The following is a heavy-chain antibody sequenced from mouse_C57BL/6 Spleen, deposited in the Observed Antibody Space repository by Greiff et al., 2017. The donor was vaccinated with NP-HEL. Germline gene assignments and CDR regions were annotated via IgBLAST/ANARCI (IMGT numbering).Heavy chain of an antibody. CDR3: AIDSSGMFAY. CDR1: GYAFSSSW. D-gene: IGHD3-2*02. Sequence: ESGPELVKPGASVKISCKASGYAFSSSWMNWVKQRPGTGLEWIGRIYPGDGDTSYNGKFKGKATLTADKSSSTAYMQLSSLTSEDSAVYFCAIDSSGMFAYWGQGTLVTVSA. J-gene: IGHJ3*01. V-gene: IGHV1-82*01. CDR2: IYPGDGDT.